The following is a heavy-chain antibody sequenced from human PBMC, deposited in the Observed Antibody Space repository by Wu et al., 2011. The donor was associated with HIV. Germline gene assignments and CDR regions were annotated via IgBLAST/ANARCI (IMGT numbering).Heavy chain of an antibody. CDR2: INTYNDNT. CDR1: GYTFTNYD. J-gene: IGHJ3*02. V-gene: IGHV1-18*01. CDR3: ARGPWIGATQNDAFDI. Sequence: PGASVRVSCKTSGYTFTNYDITWVRQAPGQGLEWMGWINTYNDNTNYAQKLQGRVTMTTDTSTSTAHMEMRTLRSDDTAVYYCARGPWIGATQNDAFDIWGQGTMVTVSS. D-gene: IGHD1-26*01.